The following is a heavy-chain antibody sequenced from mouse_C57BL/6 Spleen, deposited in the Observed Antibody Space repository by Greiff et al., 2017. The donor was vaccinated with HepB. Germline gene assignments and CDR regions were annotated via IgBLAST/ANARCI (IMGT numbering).Heavy chain of an antibody. CDR2: INPNNGGT. J-gene: IGHJ4*01. CDR1: GYTFTDYY. CDR3: ARRRYSNYVSPYAMDY. D-gene: IGHD2-5*01. Sequence: EVQLQQSGPELVKPGASVKISCKASGYTFTDYYMNWVKQSHGKSLEWIGDINPNNGGTSYNQKFKGKATLTVDKSSSTAYMELRSLTSEDSAVYYCARRRYSNYVSPYAMDYWGQGTSVTVSS. V-gene: IGHV1-26*01.